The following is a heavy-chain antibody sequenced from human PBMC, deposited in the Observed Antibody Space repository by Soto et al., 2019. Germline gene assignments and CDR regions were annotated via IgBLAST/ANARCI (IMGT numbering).Heavy chain of an antibody. CDR2: IWYDGSNK. CDR3: ARDGWDYYDSSGYGPFDS. Sequence: GGSLRLSCAASGFTFSSYGMHWVRQAPGKGLEWVAVIWYDGSNKYYADSVKGRFTISRDNSKNTLYLQMNSLRAEDTAVYYCARDGWDYYDSSGYGPFDSWGQGTLVTVSS. CDR1: GFTFSSYG. D-gene: IGHD3-22*01. V-gene: IGHV3-33*01. J-gene: IGHJ4*02.